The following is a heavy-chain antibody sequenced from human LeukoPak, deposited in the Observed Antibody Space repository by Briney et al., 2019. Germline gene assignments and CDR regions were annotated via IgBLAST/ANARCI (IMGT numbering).Heavy chain of an antibody. J-gene: IGHJ4*02. CDR1: GYTFTGYY. CDR3: ARHYGGNSLVQDY. V-gene: IGHV1-2*02. Sequence: ASVEVSCKASGYTFTGYYMHWVRQAPGQGLEWMGWINPNSGGTNYAQKFQGRVTMTRDTSISTAYMELSRLRSDDTAVYYCARHYGGNSLVQDYWGQGTLVTVSS. CDR2: INPNSGGT. D-gene: IGHD4-23*01.